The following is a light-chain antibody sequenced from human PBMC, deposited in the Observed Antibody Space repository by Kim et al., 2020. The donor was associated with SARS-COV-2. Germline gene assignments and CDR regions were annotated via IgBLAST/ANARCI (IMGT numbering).Light chain of an antibody. CDR2: TAS. CDR1: QTISSW. V-gene: IGKV1-5*03. CDR3: QQYTSYPYT. Sequence: SASVGDRVTITCRASQTISSWLAWYQQKPGKAPKLLVYTASSLQIGVPSRFSGSGSGTEFTLTISSLQPDDFATYYCQQYTSYPYTFGQGTKLEI. J-gene: IGKJ2*01.